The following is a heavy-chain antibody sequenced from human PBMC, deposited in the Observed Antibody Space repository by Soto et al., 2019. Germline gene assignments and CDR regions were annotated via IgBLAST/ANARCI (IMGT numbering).Heavy chain of an antibody. V-gene: IGHV3-23*01. J-gene: IGHJ4*02. Sequence: LRLSCAASGFTFSIYAMSWVRQAPGKGLEWVSTIGGSGGGTSYADFVRGRFTISRDDSRSTLYLQLNSLRAEDTAVYYCAKDAPGSGWLSDYWGRGTLVTVSS. CDR1: GFTFSIYA. CDR2: IGGSGGGT. CDR3: AKDAPGSGWLSDY. D-gene: IGHD3-22*01.